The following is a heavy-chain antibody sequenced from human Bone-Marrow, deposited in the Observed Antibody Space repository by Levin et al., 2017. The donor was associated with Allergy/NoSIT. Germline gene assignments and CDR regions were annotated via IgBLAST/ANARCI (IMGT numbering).Heavy chain of an antibody. J-gene: IGHJ4*02. CDR2: IGSSGSTI. CDR3: ARQLGNFWSGYNYFDY. D-gene: IGHD3-3*01. CDR1: GFTFSSSE. Sequence: LSLTCAASGFTFSSSEMNWVRQAPGKGLEWVSYIGSSGSTIYYADSVKGRFTISRDNAKNSLYLQMNSLRAEDTAVYYCARQLGNFWSGYNYFDYWGQGTLVTVSS. V-gene: IGHV3-48*03.